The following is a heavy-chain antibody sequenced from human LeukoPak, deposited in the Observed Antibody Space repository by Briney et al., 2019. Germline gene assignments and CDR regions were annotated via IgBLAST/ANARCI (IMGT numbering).Heavy chain of an antibody. CDR3: ARGGRFSYGAFDI. CDR2: IKQDGSEK. J-gene: IGHJ3*02. V-gene: IGHV3-7*01. Sequence: QRGGSLRLSCVASGFTFSDYWMTWVRQAPGKGLECVANIKQDGSEKFYVDSVKGRFTISRDNAKNSLYLQMNSLRAEDTAVYYCARGGRFSYGAFDIWGQGTMVTVSS. CDR1: GFTFSDYW. D-gene: IGHD3-3*01.